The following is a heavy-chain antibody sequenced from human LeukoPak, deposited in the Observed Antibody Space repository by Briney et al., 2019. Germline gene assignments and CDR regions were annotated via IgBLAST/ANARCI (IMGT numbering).Heavy chain of an antibody. Sequence: PSETLSLTCAVYGGSFSGYYWSWIRQPPGKGLEWIGEINHSGDTNYNPSLKIRVTISIDTSKSQFSLKLNSVTAADTAVYYCARGYYYESSGYFDSWGQGTLATVSS. CDR2: INHSGDT. CDR1: GGSFSGYY. D-gene: IGHD3-22*01. V-gene: IGHV4-34*01. CDR3: ARGYYYESSGYFDS. J-gene: IGHJ4*02.